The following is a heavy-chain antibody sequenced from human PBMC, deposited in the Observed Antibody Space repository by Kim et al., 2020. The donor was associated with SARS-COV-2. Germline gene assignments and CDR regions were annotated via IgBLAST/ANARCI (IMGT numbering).Heavy chain of an antibody. Sequence: ADSVKGRFTISRDNTKNTLYLQMNSLRAEDTAVYYCARDWGYDFSGGDYWGQGALVTVSS. J-gene: IGHJ4*02. D-gene: IGHD5-12*01. V-gene: IGHV3-33*01. CDR3: ARDWGYDFSGGDY.